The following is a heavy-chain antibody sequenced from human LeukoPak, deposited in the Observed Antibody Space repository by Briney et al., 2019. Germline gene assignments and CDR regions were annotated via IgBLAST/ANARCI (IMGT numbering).Heavy chain of an antibody. CDR3: ARGPPYGGSSWNYYFDY. D-gene: IGHD6-13*01. V-gene: IGHV3-53*01. CDR2: IYSGGST. J-gene: IGHJ4*02. Sequence: GRSLRLSRAASGFTFSSYAMHWVRQAPGKGLEWVSVIYSGGSTYYADSVKGRFTISRDNSKNTLYLQMNSLRAEDTAVYYCARGPPYGGSSWNYYFDYWGQGTLVTVSS. CDR1: GFTFSSYA.